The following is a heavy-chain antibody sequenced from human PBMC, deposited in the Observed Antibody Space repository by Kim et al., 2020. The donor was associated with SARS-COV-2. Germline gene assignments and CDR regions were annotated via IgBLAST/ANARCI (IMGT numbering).Heavy chain of an antibody. Sequence: GGSLRLSFAASGFTFSSHGMHWVRQAPGKGLEWVAVISYDGSKKYYVDSVKGPFTISRDNYKGTRDLQMNSLRAEDTAVYHCAKAFYVDYENEYYYAMDVWGQGPAVTVSS. V-gene: IGHV3-30*18. CDR1: GFTFSSHG. CDR2: ISYDGSKK. D-gene: IGHD4-17*01. J-gene: IGHJ6*02. CDR3: AKAFYVDYENEYYYAMDV.